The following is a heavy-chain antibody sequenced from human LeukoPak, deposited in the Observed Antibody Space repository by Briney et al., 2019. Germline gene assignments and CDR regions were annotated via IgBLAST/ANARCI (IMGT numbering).Heavy chain of an antibody. CDR3: ARVGIRAAAQANFDY. CDR2: IYYSGVT. J-gene: IGHJ4*02. Sequence: PSETLSLTCTISGGSMNNYYWGWIRQPPGKGLEWLGYIYYSGVTDYNPSLKSRVTISIDTSKSQFSLKVSSVTAADTAVYYCARVGIRAAAQANFDYWGQGALVTVSS. D-gene: IGHD6-13*01. V-gene: IGHV4-59*01. CDR1: GGSMNNYY.